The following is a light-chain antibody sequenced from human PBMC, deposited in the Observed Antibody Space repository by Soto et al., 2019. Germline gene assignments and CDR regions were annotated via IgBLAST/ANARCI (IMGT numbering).Light chain of an antibody. CDR3: QQYNSYSET. V-gene: IGKV1-5*01. CDR1: QSISSW. CDR2: DAS. Sequence: DSQMTQSPSTLSASVGDRVTITCRASQSISSWLAWYQQKPGKAPKLLIYDASSLESGVPSRFSGSGSGTEFTLTIISLQPDDFATYYCQQYNSYSETFGQGTNVEIK. J-gene: IGKJ1*01.